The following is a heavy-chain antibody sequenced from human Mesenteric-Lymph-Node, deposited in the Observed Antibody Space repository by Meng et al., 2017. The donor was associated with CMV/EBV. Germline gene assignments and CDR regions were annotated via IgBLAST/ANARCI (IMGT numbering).Heavy chain of an antibody. CDR2: ISYDGSNK. CDR3: AREHVERGGYCSSTSCHAKENYYYGMDV. CDR1: GFTFSSYA. V-gene: IGHV3-30*01. J-gene: IGHJ6*02. Sequence: GGSLRLSCAASGFTFSSYAMHWVRQAPGKGLEWVAVISYDGSNKYYADSVKGRFTISRDNSKNTLYLQMNSLRAEDTAVYYCAREHVERGGYCSSTSCHAKENYYYGMDVWGQGTTVTVSS. D-gene: IGHD2-2*01.